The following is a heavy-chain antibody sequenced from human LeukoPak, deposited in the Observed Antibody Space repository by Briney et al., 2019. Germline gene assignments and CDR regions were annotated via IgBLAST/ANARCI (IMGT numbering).Heavy chain of an antibody. D-gene: IGHD3-10*01. Sequence: ASVKVSCKASGYTFTSYGISWVRQAPGQGLEWMGWISAYNGNTNYAQKLQGRVTMTTDTSTSTAYMELRSLRSDDTAVYYCARGRMDYYGSGSYSPYYYYYMDVWGKGTTVTISS. CDR1: GYTFTSYG. CDR3: ARGRMDYYGSGSYSPYYYYYMDV. J-gene: IGHJ6*03. CDR2: ISAYNGNT. V-gene: IGHV1-18*01.